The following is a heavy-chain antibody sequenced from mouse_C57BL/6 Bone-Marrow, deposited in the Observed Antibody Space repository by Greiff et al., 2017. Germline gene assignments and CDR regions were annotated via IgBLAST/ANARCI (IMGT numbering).Heavy chain of an antibody. D-gene: IGHD1-1*02. CDR1: GYTFTSYW. CDR3: ARRWDYFDY. Sequence: LQPGAELVKPGASVKMSCKASGYTFTSYWITWVKQRPGQGLEWIGDIYPGSGSTNYNEKFKSKATLTVDTSSSTAYMQLSSLTSEDSAIYACARRWDYFDYGGQGTTLTVSS. CDR2: IYPGSGST. J-gene: IGHJ2*01. V-gene: IGHV1-55*01.